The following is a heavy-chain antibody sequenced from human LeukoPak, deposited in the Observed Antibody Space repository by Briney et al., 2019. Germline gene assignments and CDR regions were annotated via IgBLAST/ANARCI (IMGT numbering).Heavy chain of an antibody. CDR2: LHLSGTP. CDR1: GYSITSTYW. D-gene: IGHD3-22*01. J-gene: IGHJ4*02. V-gene: IGHV4-38-2*01. CDR3: ARVGGDDSTGHYSVDY. Sequence: SETLSLTCAVSGYSITSTYWWGWIRPPPGRGREGIGSLHLSGTPSYSPSLKRRLTISVHTSKHQFSLRLRSVTAADTAVYYCARVGGDDSTGHYSVDYWGQGTLVTVSS.